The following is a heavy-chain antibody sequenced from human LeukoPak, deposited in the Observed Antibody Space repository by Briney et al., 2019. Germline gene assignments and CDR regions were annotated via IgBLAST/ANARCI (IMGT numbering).Heavy chain of an antibody. D-gene: IGHD3-3*01. CDR1: GYTFTSYY. CDR2: INPSGGST. Sequence: GASVTVSCKASGYTFTSYYMHWVRQAPGQGLEWMGIINPSGGSTSYAQKFQGRVTMTRDTSTSTVYMELSSLRSEDTAVYYCARDVGGNDFWSGYTFHWGQGTLVTVSS. J-gene: IGHJ4*02. V-gene: IGHV1-46*01. CDR3: ARDVGGNDFWSGYTFH.